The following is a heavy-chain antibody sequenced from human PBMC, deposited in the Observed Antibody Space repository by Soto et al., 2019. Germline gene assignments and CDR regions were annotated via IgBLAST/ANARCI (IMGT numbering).Heavy chain of an antibody. CDR3: AKDADVLRNFDWSYYFDA. D-gene: IGHD3-9*01. CDR1: GFTFRSYT. V-gene: IGHV3-23*01. CDR2: ISDSGTSA. J-gene: IGHJ5*02. Sequence: PGGSLRLSCVGSGFTFRSYTMSWVRQAPGKGLEWVSGISDSGTSASYADSVKGRFTISRDNSKNTLYLDLKGLRAEDTAMYYCAKDADVLRNFDWSYYFDAWGQGAQVTVSS.